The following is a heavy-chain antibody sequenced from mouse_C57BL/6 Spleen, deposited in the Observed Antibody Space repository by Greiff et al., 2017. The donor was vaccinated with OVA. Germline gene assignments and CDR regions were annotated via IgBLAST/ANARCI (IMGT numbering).Heavy chain of an antibody. Sequence: QVQLKQSGPGLVQPSQSLSITCTVSGFSLTSYGVHWVRQPPGKGLEWLGVIWSGGSTDYNAAFISRLSISKDNSKSQVFFKMNSLQADDTARYYCAKQDYDPMDYWGQGTSVTVSS. CDR1: GFSLTSYG. V-gene: IGHV2-4*01. CDR2: IWSGGST. J-gene: IGHJ4*01. CDR3: AKQDYDPMDY.